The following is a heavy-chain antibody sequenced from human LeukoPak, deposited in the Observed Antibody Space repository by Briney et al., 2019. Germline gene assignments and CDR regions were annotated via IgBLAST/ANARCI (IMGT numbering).Heavy chain of an antibody. CDR1: GFTFSSRW. CDR3: ASDDSYAFDI. J-gene: IGHJ3*02. Sequence: GGSLRLSCAASGFTFSSRWMHWVRQAPGKGLVWVSHVNSDESSTNYADSVKGRFTISRDYTKNTLYLQMNSLRAEDTAVYYCASDDSYAFDIWGQGTMVTVSS. CDR2: VNSDESST. D-gene: IGHD2-21*01. V-gene: IGHV3-74*01.